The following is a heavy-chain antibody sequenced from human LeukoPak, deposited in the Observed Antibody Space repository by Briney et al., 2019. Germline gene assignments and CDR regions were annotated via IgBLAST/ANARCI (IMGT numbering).Heavy chain of an antibody. J-gene: IGHJ4*02. V-gene: IGHV1-2*02. CDR3: ARALTDIGSYGD. CDR2: INPNSGST. D-gene: IGHD1-26*01. CDR1: GYTFTGYY. Sequence: ASVKVSCKASGYTFTGYYMHWVRQAPGQGLEWMGWINPNSGSTNYAQKFQGRVTMTRDTSISTAYMELSRLRSDDTAVYYCARALTDIGSYGDWGQGTLVTVSS.